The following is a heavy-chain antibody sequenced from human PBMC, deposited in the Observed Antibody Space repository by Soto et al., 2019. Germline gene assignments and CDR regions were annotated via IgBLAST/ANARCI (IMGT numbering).Heavy chain of an antibody. Sequence: QVQLVESGGGLVKPGGSVRLSCAASGFTFSDYYMSWIRQAPGKGLEWVSYISSSSSYTNYADSVKGRFTISRDNAKNSLYLQMNSLRAEDTAVYYCARSSLFLYYFDYWGQGTLVTVSS. V-gene: IGHV3-11*06. D-gene: IGHD6-6*01. CDR3: ARSSLFLYYFDY. CDR1: GFTFSDYY. CDR2: ISSSSSYT. J-gene: IGHJ4*02.